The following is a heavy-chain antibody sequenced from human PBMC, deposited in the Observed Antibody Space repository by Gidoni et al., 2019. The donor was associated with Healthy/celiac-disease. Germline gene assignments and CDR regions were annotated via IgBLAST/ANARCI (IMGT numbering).Heavy chain of an antibody. J-gene: IGHJ4*02. D-gene: IGHD3-10*01. V-gene: IGHV4-59*01. CDR2: IYYSGST. CDR3: ARVAPPYDSGMGYYDY. Sequence: QVQLQESGPGLVKPSETLSLTCTVSGGSISSYFWTWIRQPPGKGLEYIGYIYYSGSTNYNPSLRSRVTISIDMSKNQFSLKLNSVTAADTAVYYCARVAPPYDSGMGYYDYWGQGTLVTVSS. CDR1: GGSISSYF.